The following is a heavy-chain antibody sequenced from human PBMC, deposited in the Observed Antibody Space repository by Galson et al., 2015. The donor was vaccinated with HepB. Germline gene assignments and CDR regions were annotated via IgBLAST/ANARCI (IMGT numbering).Heavy chain of an antibody. V-gene: IGHV3-21*01. D-gene: IGHD3/OR15-3a*01. Sequence: SLRLSCAASEFAFGSFSMNWVRQAPGKGLEWVPSITSSRSLIYYADSVKGRFTISRDNAKNSLFLQMNSLRAEDTAVYYCATAFGLVSHTYTMDVWGHGTTVTVSS. CDR3: ATAFGLVSHTYTMDV. J-gene: IGHJ6*02. CDR2: ITSSRSLI. CDR1: EFAFGSFS.